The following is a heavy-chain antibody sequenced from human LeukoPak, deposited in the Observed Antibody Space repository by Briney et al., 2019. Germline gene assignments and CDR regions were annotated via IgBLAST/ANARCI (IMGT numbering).Heavy chain of an antibody. CDR1: GFTFSSYA. J-gene: IGHJ3*02. V-gene: IGHV3-23*01. CDR2: ISGSGDNT. CDR3: ARDCRDGYKWGAFDI. Sequence: GGSLRLSCAASGFTFSSYAMSWVRQAPGKGLEWVSGISGSGDNTYYADSVKGRFTISRDNSKNTLYLQMNRLRAEDTAVYYCARDCRDGYKWGAFDIWGQGTMVTVSS. D-gene: IGHD5-24*01.